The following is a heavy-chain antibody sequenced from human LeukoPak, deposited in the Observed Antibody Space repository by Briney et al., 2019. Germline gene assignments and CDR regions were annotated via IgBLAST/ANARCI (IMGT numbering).Heavy chain of an antibody. J-gene: IGHJ4*02. CDR1: GFTFSSYA. CDR2: ISGSGGST. CDR3: AKDLRSGWESDIDY. V-gene: IGHV3-23*01. D-gene: IGHD6-19*01. Sequence: GGSLRLSCAASGFTFSSYAMSWVRQAPGKGLEWVSAISGSGGSTYYADSVKGRFTISRDNSKNTLYLQMNSLRAEDTAVYYCAKDLRSGWESDIDYWGQGTLVTVSS.